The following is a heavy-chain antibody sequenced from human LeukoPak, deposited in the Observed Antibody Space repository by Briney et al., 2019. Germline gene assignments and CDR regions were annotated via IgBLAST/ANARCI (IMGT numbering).Heavy chain of an antibody. V-gene: IGHV3-74*01. CDR2: IRGDGTIT. CDR3: ARSDYFDY. Sequence: PGGSLRLSCAASGFTFSSYWMHWARQAPGKGLVWVSRIRGDGTITSYADSVKGRFTVSRDNAKTTLFLQMDSLRDEDTAVYYCARSDYFDYWGQGTPVTVSS. J-gene: IGHJ4*02. CDR1: GFTFSSYW.